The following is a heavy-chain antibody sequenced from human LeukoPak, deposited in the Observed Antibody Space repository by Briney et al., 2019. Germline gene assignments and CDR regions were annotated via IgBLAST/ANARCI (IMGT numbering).Heavy chain of an antibody. CDR1: GGSISSYY. J-gene: IGHJ6*02. Sequence: SETLSVTCTVSGGSISSYYWSWIRQPAGKGLELIGRIYTSGSTNYNPSLKSRVTMSVDTSKNQFSLKLSSVTAADTAVYYCARDPSRHFYYGMDIWGQGTTVTVSS. CDR2: IYTSGST. CDR3: ARDPSRHFYYGMDI. D-gene: IGHD3-3*02. V-gene: IGHV4-4*07.